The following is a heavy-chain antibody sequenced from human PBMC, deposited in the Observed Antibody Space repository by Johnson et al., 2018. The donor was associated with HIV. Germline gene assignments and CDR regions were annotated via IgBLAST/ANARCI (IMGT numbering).Heavy chain of an antibody. D-gene: IGHD5-12*01. V-gene: IGHV3-30*14. CDR3: ARSDVDIVATILFDI. J-gene: IGHJ3*02. CDR1: GFTFSSYA. CDR2: ISYDGSNK. Sequence: QVQLVESGGGLVQPGGSLRLSCAASGFTFSSYAMHWVRQAPGKGLEWVAVISYDGSNKYYADSVKGRFTISRDNSKNTLYLQMGSLRVEDMAVYYCARSDVDIVATILFDIWGQGTMVTVSS.